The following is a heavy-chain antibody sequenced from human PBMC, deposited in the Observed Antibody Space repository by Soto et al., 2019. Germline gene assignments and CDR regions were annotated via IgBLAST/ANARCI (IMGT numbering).Heavy chain of an antibody. J-gene: IGHJ4*02. D-gene: IGHD4-17*01. Sequence: GGSLRLSCAASGFTFSSHWMHWVRQAPGKGLMWVSRINSDGSSTSYAESVKGRFTISRDNAKNTVFLQMNSLRAEDTAVYYCARGVTDTTGSSYWGRGVLVTVSS. V-gene: IGHV3-74*01. CDR3: ARGVTDTTGSSY. CDR1: GFTFSSHW. CDR2: INSDGSST.